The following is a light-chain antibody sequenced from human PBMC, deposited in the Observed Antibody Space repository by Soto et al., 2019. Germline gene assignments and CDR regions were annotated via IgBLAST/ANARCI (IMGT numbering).Light chain of an antibody. CDR1: SSDVGSHNL. J-gene: IGLJ7*01. V-gene: IGLV2-23*02. CDR3: CSYGGSRAV. CDR2: EVS. Sequence: QSALTQPASVSGSPGQSITISCTGTSSDVGSHNLVSWYQQHPGQAPKLMIYEVSKRPLGVSTRFSASQSGNTAPLTISGLQAEDEADYYCCSYGGSRAVFGGGTQLPVL.